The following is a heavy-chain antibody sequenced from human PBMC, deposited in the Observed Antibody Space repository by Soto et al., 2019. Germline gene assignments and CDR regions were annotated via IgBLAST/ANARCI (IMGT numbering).Heavy chain of an antibody. CDR3: ARDPPYYDFWSRLYYYYGMDV. V-gene: IGHV3-21*01. D-gene: IGHD3-3*01. CDR1: GFTFSSYS. CDR2: ISSSSSYI. Sequence: GGSLRLSCAASGFTFSSYSMNWARQAPGKGLEWVSSISSSSSYIYYADSVKGRFTISRDNAKNSLYLQMNSLRAEDTAVYYCARDPPYYDFWSRLYYYYGMDVWGQGTTVTVSS. J-gene: IGHJ6*02.